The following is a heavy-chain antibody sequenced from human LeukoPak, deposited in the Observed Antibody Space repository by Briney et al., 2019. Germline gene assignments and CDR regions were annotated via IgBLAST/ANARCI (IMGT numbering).Heavy chain of an antibody. CDR2: INPNSGGT. D-gene: IGHD3-10*01. CDR3: ARNLWFGESSDAFDM. V-gene: IGHV1-2*02. Sequence: ASVKVSCKASGYTFTGYYMHWVRQAPGQGLEWMGWINPNSGGTIYAQKFQGRVTMTRDTSISTAYMDMSSLRSDDTAVYYCARNLWFGESSDAFDMWGQGTMVTVSS. J-gene: IGHJ3*02. CDR1: GYTFTGYY.